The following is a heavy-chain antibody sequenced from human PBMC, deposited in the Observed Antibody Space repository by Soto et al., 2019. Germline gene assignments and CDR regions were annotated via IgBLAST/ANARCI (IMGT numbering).Heavy chain of an antibody. D-gene: IGHD3-10*01. CDR2: ISYDGSNK. Sequence: GGSLRLSCAASGFTFSSYGMHWVRQAPGKGLEWVAVISYDGSNKYYADSVKGRFTISRDNSKNTLYLQMNSLRAEDTAVYYCAKGGLWFGELLRDNYFDYWGQGTLVTVSS. J-gene: IGHJ4*02. V-gene: IGHV3-30*18. CDR3: AKGGLWFGELLRDNYFDY. CDR1: GFTFSSYG.